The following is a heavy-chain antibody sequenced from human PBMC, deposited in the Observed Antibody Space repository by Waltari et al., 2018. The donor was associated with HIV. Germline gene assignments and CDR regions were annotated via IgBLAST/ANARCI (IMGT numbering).Heavy chain of an antibody. CDR2: INPKTGDT. V-gene: IGHV1-8*01. D-gene: IGHD4-17*01. CDR3: TRGLALRIAAPGADV. CDR1: GYKFVNHD. J-gene: IGHJ4*02. Sequence: VQSPTEVRRPGASVRVSCRISGYKFVNHDITWVRQATGKGLEWMGCINPKTGDTQYLEKYWGRLTLTRNISTATAYLDLANLTRDDTATYYCTRGLALRIAAPGADVWGQGTSVIVFS.